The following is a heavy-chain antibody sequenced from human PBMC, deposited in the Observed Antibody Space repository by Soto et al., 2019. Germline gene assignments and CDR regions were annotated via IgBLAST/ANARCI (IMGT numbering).Heavy chain of an antibody. CDR2: ITATGDRT. Sequence: GSLRLSCAASGLRLSSYSMSWVRQTPGKGLEWVAAITATGDRTYYADSVTGRFTISRDNSKKTHYLQMTSLRAEDTAMYYCATMNGYFEYWGQGTPVTVSS. V-gene: IGHV3-23*01. D-gene: IGHD3-22*01. CDR3: ATMNGYFEY. J-gene: IGHJ4*02. CDR1: GLRLSSYS.